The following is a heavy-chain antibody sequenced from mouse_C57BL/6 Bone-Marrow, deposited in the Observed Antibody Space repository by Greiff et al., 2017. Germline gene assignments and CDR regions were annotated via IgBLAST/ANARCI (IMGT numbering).Heavy chain of an antibody. CDR2: INPSDSDT. CDR1: GYTFTSYW. CDR3: AIRWDYYDFDY. D-gene: IGHD1-1*01. V-gene: IGHV1-74*01. J-gene: IGHJ2*01. Sequence: VQLQQPGAELVKPGASVKVSCKASGYTFTSYWMHWVKQSPGQGLEWIGSINPSDSDTNYNQKFKGKATLTVDKSSSTAYIQLSSLTSEDSAVYYCAIRWDYYDFDYWGQGTTLTVSS.